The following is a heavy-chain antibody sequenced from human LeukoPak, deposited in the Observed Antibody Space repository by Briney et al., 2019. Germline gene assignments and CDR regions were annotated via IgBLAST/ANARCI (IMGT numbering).Heavy chain of an antibody. CDR1: GFTFSNYA. D-gene: IGHD3-22*01. J-gene: IGHJ4*02. CDR2: ISGGGGST. CDR3: ARDREVDYYDSSGYLSPLDY. Sequence: GGSLRLSCAASGFTFSNYAMAWVRQAPGKGLEWVSGISGGGGSTYYVDSVKGRFTISRDNSKNTLFLQMNSLRAEDTAVYYCARDREVDYYDSSGYLSPLDYWGQGTLVTVSS. V-gene: IGHV3-23*01.